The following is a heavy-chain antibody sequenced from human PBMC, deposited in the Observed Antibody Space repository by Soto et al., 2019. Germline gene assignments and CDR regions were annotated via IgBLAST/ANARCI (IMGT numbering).Heavy chain of an antibody. CDR2: VYYRGST. V-gene: IGHV4-31*03. J-gene: IGHJ4*02. D-gene: IGHD2-2*01. CDR3: ARTKTSSTSFHVDY. Sequence: QVQLQESGPGLVKPSQTLSLTCTVSGGSISRGDYYWTWIRQHPGKGLEWIGYVYYRGSTKRNPSLKSRITIAVDTSKNQFSLKLNSGTAADPAVYYCARTKTSSTSFHVDYWGQGAQVTVSS. CDR1: GGSISRGDYY.